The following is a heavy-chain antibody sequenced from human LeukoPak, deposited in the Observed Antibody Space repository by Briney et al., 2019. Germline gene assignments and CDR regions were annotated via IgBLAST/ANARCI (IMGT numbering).Heavy chain of an antibody. CDR2: ISYDGSNK. D-gene: IGHD6-19*01. Sequence: PGGSLRLSCAASGFTFSSYGMHWVRQAPGKGLEWVAVISYDGSNKYYADSVKGRFTISRDNSKNTLYLQMNSLRAEDTAVYYCAKPRRAVAATSPFDYWGQGTLVTVSS. J-gene: IGHJ4*02. CDR3: AKPRRAVAATSPFDY. V-gene: IGHV3-30*18. CDR1: GFTFSSYG.